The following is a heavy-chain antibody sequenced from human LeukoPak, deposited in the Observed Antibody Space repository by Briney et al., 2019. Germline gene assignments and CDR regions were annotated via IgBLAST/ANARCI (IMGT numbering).Heavy chain of an antibody. Sequence: EVKKPGSSVKVSWKTSGDTFSNYTFTWVRQAPGQGLDWMGWINPNSGATNYAQKFQGRVTMTRDTSISTVYMELSRLRSDDTAVYYCASLGATTIYYYGMDVWGQGTTVTVSS. CDR1: GDTFSNYT. CDR3: ASLGATTIYYYGMDV. V-gene: IGHV1-2*02. CDR2: INPNSGAT. D-gene: IGHD1-26*01. J-gene: IGHJ6*02.